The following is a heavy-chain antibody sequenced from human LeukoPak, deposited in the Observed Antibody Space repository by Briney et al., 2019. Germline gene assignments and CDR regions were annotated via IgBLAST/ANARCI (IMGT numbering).Heavy chain of an antibody. Sequence: GASVKVSCKASGYIFTSYDINWVRQATGQGLEWMGWMNPNSGNTGYAQKFQGRVTMTRNTSISTAYMELSSLRSEDTAVYYCARGSGGRWGYYYYYYGMDVWGQGTTVTVSS. CDR2: MNPNSGNT. V-gene: IGHV1-8*01. D-gene: IGHD3-16*01. CDR3: ARGSGGRWGYYYYYYGMDV. J-gene: IGHJ6*02. CDR1: GYIFTSYD.